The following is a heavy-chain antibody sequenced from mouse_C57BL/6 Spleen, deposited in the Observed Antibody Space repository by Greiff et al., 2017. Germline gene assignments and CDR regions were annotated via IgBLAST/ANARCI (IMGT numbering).Heavy chain of an antibody. Sequence: EVQLQESGAVLVKPGASVKLSCTASGFNIKDYYMHWVKQRTEQGLEWIGRIDPETGETKYAPKFQGKATITADTSSNTAYLQLSSLTSEDTAVYYCAREYYGSSPWFAYWGQGTLVTVSA. CDR2: IDPETGET. CDR1: GFNIKDYY. D-gene: IGHD1-1*01. CDR3: AREYYGSSPWFAY. J-gene: IGHJ3*01. V-gene: IGHV14-2*01.